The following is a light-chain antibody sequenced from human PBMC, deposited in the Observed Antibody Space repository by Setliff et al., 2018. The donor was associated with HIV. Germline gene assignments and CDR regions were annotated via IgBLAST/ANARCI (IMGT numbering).Light chain of an antibody. CDR2: DTS. V-gene: IGLV7-46*01. CDR1: TGAVTSGHY. CDR3: FLSYSGARRV. Sequence: QAVVTQEPSLTVSPGGTVTLTCGSSTGAVTSGHYPYWFQQKPGQAPRTLIYDTSNKHSWTPARFSGSLLGGKAALTLSGAQPEDEAAYYCFLSYSGARRVFGGGTKVPS. J-gene: IGLJ3*02.